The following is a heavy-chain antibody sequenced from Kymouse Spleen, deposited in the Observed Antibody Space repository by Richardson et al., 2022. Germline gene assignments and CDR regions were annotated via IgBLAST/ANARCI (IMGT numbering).Heavy chain of an antibody. Sequence: QVQLQQWGAGLLKPSETLSLTCAVYGGSFSGYYWSWIRQPPGKGLEWIGEINHSGSTNYNPSLKSRVTISVDTSKNQFSLKLSSVTAADTAVYYCARGQGIAVAFDYWGQGTLVTVSS. CDR3: ARGQGIAVAFDY. CDR1: GGSFSGYY. D-gene: IGHD6-19*01. J-gene: IGHJ4*02. V-gene: IGHV4-34*01. CDR2: INHSGST.